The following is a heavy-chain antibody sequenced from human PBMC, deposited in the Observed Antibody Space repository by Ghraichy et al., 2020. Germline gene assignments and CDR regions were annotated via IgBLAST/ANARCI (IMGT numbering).Heavy chain of an antibody. J-gene: IGHJ4*02. V-gene: IGHV4-59*01. CDR3: ARVSYGFFDY. CDR1: GGSISSYY. Sequence: SQTLSLTCTVSGGSISSYYWSWIRQPPGKGLEWIAYIYYSGSTNYNPSLKSRVTISVDTSKNQFSLTRISVTAADTAVYYCARVSYGFFDYWGQGTLVTVSS. CDR2: IYYSGST. D-gene: IGHD5-18*01.